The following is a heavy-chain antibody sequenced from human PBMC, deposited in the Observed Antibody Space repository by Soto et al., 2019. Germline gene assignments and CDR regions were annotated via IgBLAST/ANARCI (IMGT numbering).Heavy chain of an antibody. D-gene: IGHD3-10*01. V-gene: IGHV3-74*01. CDR1: GFTFRNQW. Sequence: EVQLEESGGGAVQLGESLRVTCVASGFTFRNQWMHWVRQVPGKGLVWVSRINGDGTRASYGDFGKGRFTISRDNARNLLFLQLNSLTVEDAGVYHCARGGAAGRGDAIDIWGPGTTVAVSS. CDR3: ARGGAAGRGDAIDI. CDR2: INGDGTRA. J-gene: IGHJ6*02.